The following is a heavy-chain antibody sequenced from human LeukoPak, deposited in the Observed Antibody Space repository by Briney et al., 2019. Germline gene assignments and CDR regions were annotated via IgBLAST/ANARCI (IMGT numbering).Heavy chain of an antibody. CDR3: AKETLTMVRGVRSHYYYYGMDV. V-gene: IGHV3-23*01. CDR1: GFTFSSYA. D-gene: IGHD3-10*01. CDR2: ISGSGGST. J-gene: IGHJ6*02. Sequence: GGSLRLSCAASGFTFSSYAMSWVRRAPGKGLEWVSAISGSGGSTYYADSVKGRFTISRDNSKNTLYLQMNSLRAEDTAVYYCAKETLTMVRGVRSHYYYYGMDVWGQGTTVTVSS.